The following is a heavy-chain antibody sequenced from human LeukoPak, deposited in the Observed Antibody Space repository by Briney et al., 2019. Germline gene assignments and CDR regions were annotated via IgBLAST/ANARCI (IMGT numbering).Heavy chain of an antibody. CDR2: IKKDGSEK. V-gene: IGHV3-7*01. D-gene: IGHD3-22*01. J-gene: IGHJ6*02. CDR1: GFTFSSYW. Sequence: PGGSLRLSCAASGFTFSSYWMSWVRQAPGKGLEWVANIKKDGSEKYYVDSVKGRFTISRDNAKNSLYLQMNSLRAEDTAVYYCARGHNYGSSGYSYGMDVWGQGTTVTVSS. CDR3: ARGHNYGSSGYSYGMDV.